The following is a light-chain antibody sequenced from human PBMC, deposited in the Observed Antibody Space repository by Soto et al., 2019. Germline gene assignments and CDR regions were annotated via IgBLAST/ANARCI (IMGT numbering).Light chain of an antibody. Sequence: EIVMTQSPATLSVSPGERATLSCRASQSVGSNLAWYQQKPGQAPRVLIYGASTRATGIPARFSGSGSGTEFTLTINSLQSEDFAVYYCQQYNNWPPLTFGGGTKGEMK. CDR2: GAS. CDR1: QSVGSN. V-gene: IGKV3-15*01. CDR3: QQYNNWPPLT. J-gene: IGKJ4*01.